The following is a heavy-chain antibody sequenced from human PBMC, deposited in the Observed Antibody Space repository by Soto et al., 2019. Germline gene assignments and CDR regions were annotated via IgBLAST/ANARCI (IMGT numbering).Heavy chain of an antibody. J-gene: IGHJ4*02. CDR1: GFTFSDYY. V-gene: IGHV3-11*06. D-gene: IGHD2-2*01. CDR2: ISSSSSYT. Sequence: QVQLVESGGGLVKPGGSRRLSCAASGFTFSDYYMSWIRQAPGKGPEWASYISSSSSYTNYAVSVKGRFTISRDNAKKSRYLQMNSLRAEDTAVYYCARRLDCSSTSCPYYFDYWGQGTLLTVSS. CDR3: ARRLDCSSTSCPYYFDY.